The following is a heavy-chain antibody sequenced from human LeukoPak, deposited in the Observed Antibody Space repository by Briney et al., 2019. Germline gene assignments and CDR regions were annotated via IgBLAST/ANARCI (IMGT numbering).Heavy chain of an antibody. D-gene: IGHD3-22*01. CDR1: GDSSSSSSSY. J-gene: IGHJ4*02. CDR3: ARHSPPYYYDSSGSGLIDY. V-gene: IGHV4-39*01. Sequence: PSETLSLTCSVSGDSSSSSSSYWGWIRQPPGKGLEWIGSIYYSGSTYYNTSLKSRVTISVDTSKNQFSLKLNSVTAADTAVYYCARHSPPYYYDSSGSGLIDYWGQGTLVTVSS. CDR2: IYYSGST.